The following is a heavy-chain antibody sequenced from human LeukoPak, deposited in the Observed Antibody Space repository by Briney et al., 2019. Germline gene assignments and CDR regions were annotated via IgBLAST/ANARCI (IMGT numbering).Heavy chain of an antibody. CDR2: IYYSGST. CDR1: GGSISSGDYY. V-gene: IGHV4-30-4*08. Sequence: SETLSLTCTVSGGSISSGDYYWSWIRQPPGKGLEWIGYIYYSGSTYYNPSRKSRVTISVDTSKNQFSLKLSSVTAADTAVYYCARVAYDSSGYYQYYFDYWGQGTLVTVSS. J-gene: IGHJ4*02. D-gene: IGHD3-22*01. CDR3: ARVAYDSSGYYQYYFDY.